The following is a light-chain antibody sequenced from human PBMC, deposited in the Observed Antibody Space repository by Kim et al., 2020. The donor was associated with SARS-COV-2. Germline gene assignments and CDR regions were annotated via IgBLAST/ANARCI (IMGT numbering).Light chain of an antibody. CDR3: QSADGSGTYV. V-gene: IGLV3-25*03. J-gene: IGLJ1*01. CDR2: KDN. CDR1: TLPEKQ. Sequence: VSPGQTARINCSGDTLPEKQTYWNQQKSGQAHLLVIYKDNERPSGIPGRFSGSSSGTTVTLTISGVQAEDDADYYCQSADGSGTYVFSTGTKVTVL.